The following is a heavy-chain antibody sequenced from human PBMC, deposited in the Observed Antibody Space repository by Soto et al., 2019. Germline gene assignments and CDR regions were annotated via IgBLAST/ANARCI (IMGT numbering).Heavy chain of an antibody. CDR2: INAGNGNT. V-gene: IGHV1-3*01. J-gene: IGHJ6*02. CDR3: ARSGYSGYEGYYYYGMDV. Sequence: ASVKVSCKASGYTFTSYAMYWVRHAPGQRLEWMGWINAGNGNTKYSQKFQGRVTITRDTSASTAYMELSSLRSEDTAVYYCARSGYSGYEGYYYYGMDVWGQGTTVTVSS. CDR1: GYTFTSYA. D-gene: IGHD5-12*01.